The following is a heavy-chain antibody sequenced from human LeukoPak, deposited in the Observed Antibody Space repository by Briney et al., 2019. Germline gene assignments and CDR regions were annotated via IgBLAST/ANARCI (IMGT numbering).Heavy chain of an antibody. CDR3: ASKSYSGSYTFDY. J-gene: IGHJ4*02. CDR2: IYHSGSA. D-gene: IGHD1-26*01. CDR1: GGSISSSNW. V-gene: IGHV4-4*02. Sequence: PSETLSLTCAVSGGSISSSNWWRWVRQPPGKGLEWIGEIYHSGSANYNPSLKSRLTISVDKSRNQFSLILSSVTAADTAVYYCASKSYSGSYTFDYWGQGTLVTVSS.